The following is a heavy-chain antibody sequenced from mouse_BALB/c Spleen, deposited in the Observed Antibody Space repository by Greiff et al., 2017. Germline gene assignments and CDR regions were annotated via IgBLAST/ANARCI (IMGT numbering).Heavy chain of an antibody. D-gene: IGHD4-1*01. Sequence: EVHLVESGGGLVKPGGSLKLSCAASGFTFSDYYMYWVRQTPEKRLEWVATISDGGSYTYYPDSVKGRFTISRDNAKNNLYLQMSSLKSEDTAMYYCARDGNWEGTYWGQGTLVTVSA. V-gene: IGHV5-4*02. CDR3: ARDGNWEGTY. J-gene: IGHJ3*01. CDR1: GFTFSDYY. CDR2: ISDGGSYT.